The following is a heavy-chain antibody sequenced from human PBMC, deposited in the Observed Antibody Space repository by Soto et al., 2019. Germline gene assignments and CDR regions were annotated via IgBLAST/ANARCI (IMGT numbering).Heavy chain of an antibody. CDR2: IRSKAYGGTT. CDR3: TSAFPPVIVVVITTRFDY. V-gene: IGHV3-49*03. Sequence: GGSLILSCTASGFTFGDYAMSWFRQAPGKGLEWVGFIRSKAYGGTTEYAASVKGRFTISRDDSKSIAYLQMNSLKTEDTAVYYCTSAFPPVIVVVITTRFDYWGQGALVTVFS. J-gene: IGHJ4*02. CDR1: GFTFGDYA. D-gene: IGHD3-22*01.